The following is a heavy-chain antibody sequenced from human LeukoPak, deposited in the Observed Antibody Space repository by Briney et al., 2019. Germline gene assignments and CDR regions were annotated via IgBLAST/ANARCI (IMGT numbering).Heavy chain of an antibody. J-gene: IGHJ4*02. CDR2: INPNSRVT. CDR1: GYIFTGYY. CDR3: ARAWGTTVTTFFDY. D-gene: IGHD4-17*01. V-gene: IGHV1-2*02. Sequence: ASVKVSCKASGYIFTGYYMHWVRRAPGQGLEWMGWINPNSRVTNYAQKFRGRVTMTRDTSISTAYMELSRLRSDDTAVYYCARAWGTTVTTFFDYWGQGTLVTVSS.